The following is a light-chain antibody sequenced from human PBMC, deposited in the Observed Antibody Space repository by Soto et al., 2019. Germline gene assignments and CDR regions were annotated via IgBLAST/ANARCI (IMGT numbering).Light chain of an antibody. J-gene: IGLJ1*01. V-gene: IGLV2-8*01. CDR2: EVY. CDR3: SSFAGGNNFV. CDR1: ITDVGGYNA. Sequence: QSALTQPPSASGSPGQSVVISCTGTITDVGGYNAVSWYQQHPGKPPKVMIYEVYTRSSGVPDRFSGTKSGNTASLTVSGLQAEDEADYYCSSFAGGNNFVFGTGTKVTVL.